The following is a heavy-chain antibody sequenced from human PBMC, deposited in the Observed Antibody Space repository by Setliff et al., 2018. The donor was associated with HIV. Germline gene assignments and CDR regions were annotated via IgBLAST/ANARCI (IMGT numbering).Heavy chain of an antibody. J-gene: IGHJ4*02. CDR1: GYTFTSYG. CDR3: ARDNYYGSGSYFPRDY. CDR2: ISAYNGNT. V-gene: IGHV1-18*01. D-gene: IGHD3-10*01. Sequence: ASVKVSCKASGYTFTSYGIGWVRQAPGQGLEWMGWISAYNGNTNYAQKLQGRVTMTTDTSTSTAYMELRSLRSDDTAVYYCARDNYYGSGSYFPRDYWGQGTLVTVSS.